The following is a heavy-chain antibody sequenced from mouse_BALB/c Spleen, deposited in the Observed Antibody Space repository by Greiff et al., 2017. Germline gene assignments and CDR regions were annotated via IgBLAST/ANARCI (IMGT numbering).Heavy chain of an antibody. Sequence: QVQLQQSGPELVKPGASVKISCKASGYAFSSSWMNWVKQRPGQGLEWIGRIYPGDGDTNYNGKFKGKATLTADKSSSTAYMQLSSLTSVDSAVYFCARDYYGSSYFDYWGQGTTLTVSS. CDR1: GYAFSSSW. V-gene: IGHV1-82*01. J-gene: IGHJ2*01. D-gene: IGHD1-1*01. CDR3: ARDYYGSSYFDY. CDR2: IYPGDGDT.